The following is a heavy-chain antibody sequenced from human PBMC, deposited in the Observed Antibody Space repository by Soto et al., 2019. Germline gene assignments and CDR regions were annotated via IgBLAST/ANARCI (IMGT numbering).Heavy chain of an antibody. Sequence: EVQLVESGGGLIQPGGSLRLSCAASGFTVSSNDMSWVRQAPGKGLEWVSAIYSSGSTSYVDSVKGRFTISRDISKNTPYLQMKSLRSEDTAVYYCASRPPFDYWGQGTLVTVSS. V-gene: IGHV3-53*01. CDR2: IYSSGST. J-gene: IGHJ4*02. CDR1: GFTVSSND. CDR3: ASRPPFDY.